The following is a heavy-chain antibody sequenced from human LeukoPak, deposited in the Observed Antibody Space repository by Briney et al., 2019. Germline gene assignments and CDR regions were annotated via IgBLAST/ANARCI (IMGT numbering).Heavy chain of an antibody. CDR1: GFTFSNYA. Sequence: GGSLRLSCAASGFTFSNYAMSWVRQAPGKGLEWVSTISNSGAGTYYADSVKGRFTISRDNSKNTLYLQMNSLRAEDTAVYYCARETCSSTSCYVTNWGQGTLVTVSS. D-gene: IGHD2-2*01. V-gene: IGHV3-23*01. CDR2: ISNSGAGT. CDR3: ARETCSSTSCYVTN. J-gene: IGHJ4*02.